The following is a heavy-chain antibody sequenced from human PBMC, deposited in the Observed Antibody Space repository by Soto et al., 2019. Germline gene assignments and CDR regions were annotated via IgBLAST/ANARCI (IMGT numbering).Heavy chain of an antibody. J-gene: IGHJ6*02. CDR1: GFTFSDYY. Sequence: LRLSCAGSGFTFSDYYMSWIRQAPGQGLEWGSYMSSSGVTVFYADSVKGRFTISRDNAKNSLYLQMYSLRAEDSAVYYCARNTISAAGADYYGMDVWGQGTTVTVSS. D-gene: IGHD6-13*01. V-gene: IGHV3-11*01. CDR2: MSSSGVTV. CDR3: ARNTISAAGADYYGMDV.